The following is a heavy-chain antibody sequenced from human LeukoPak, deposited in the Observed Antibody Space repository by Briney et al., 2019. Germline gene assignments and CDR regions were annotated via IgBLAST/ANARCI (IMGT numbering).Heavy chain of an antibody. CDR1: GFTFSSYN. CDR3: ATDPRGKSTVAY. Sequence: GGSLRLSCAASGFTFSSYNMNWVRQAPGKGLEWVSYISVSSSTRYYADSVKGRSTISRDNAKNSLYLQMNSLRAEDTAVYYCATDPRGKSTVAYWGQGTLVTVSS. J-gene: IGHJ4*02. CDR2: ISVSSSTR. V-gene: IGHV3-48*04. D-gene: IGHD1-14*01.